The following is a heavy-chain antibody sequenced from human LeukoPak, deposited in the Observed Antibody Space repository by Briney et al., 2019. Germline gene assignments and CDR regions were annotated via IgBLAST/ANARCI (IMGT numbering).Heavy chain of an antibody. V-gene: IGHV4-59*12. J-gene: IGHJ4*02. D-gene: IGHD2-21*02. Sequence: PSETLSLTCTVSGGSISSYYWSWIRQPPGKGLEWIGSIYYSGSTYYNPSLKSRVTISVDTSKNQFSLKLSSVTAADTAVYYCARVTSAYCGGDCYSGGRFDYWGQGTLVTVSS. CDR2: IYYSGST. CDR3: ARVTSAYCGGDCYSGGRFDY. CDR1: GGSISSYY.